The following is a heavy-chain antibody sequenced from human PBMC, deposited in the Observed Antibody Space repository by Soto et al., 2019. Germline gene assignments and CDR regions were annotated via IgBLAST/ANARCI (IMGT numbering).Heavy chain of an antibody. CDR2: SSGSGTTT. J-gene: IGHJ6*02. Sequence: GGSLRLSCAASGFTFSGYAMNWVRQAPGEGPERVSTSSGSGTTTHYADSVRGRFTISRDNSKNTVYLQMNSLRAEDTALYYCAKSXQIFGVVVDYFYYGMDVWGQGTTVTVSS. CDR3: AKSXQIFGVVVDYFYYGMDV. V-gene: IGHV3-23*01. D-gene: IGHD3-3*01. CDR1: GFTFSGYA.